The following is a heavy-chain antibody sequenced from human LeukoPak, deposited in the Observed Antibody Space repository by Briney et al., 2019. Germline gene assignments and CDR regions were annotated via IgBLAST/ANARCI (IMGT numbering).Heavy chain of an antibody. V-gene: IGHV3-48*02. CDR2: ISSDSSTT. CDR3: ERVATIFDC. CDR1: GFTFSSYS. D-gene: IGHD5-12*01. J-gene: IGHJ4*01. Sequence: GGSLRLSCAASGFTFSSYSMNWVRQAPGKGLEWISYISSDSSTTYYADSVKGRFTISRDDAKNSLYLQMTSLRDEDTAVYYCERVATIFDCWGQGTLVTVSS.